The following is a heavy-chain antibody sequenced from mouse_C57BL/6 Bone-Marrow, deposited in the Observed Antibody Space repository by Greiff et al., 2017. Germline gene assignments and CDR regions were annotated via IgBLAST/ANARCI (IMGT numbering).Heavy chain of an antibody. CDR3: ASVWLRRGAWFAY. V-gene: IGHV1-69*01. D-gene: IGHD2-2*01. CDR1: GYTFTSYW. Sequence: VQLQQPGAELVMPGASVKLSCKASGYTFTSYWMHWVKQRPGQGLEWIGEIDPSDSYTNYNQKFKGKSTLTVDKSSSTAYMQLSSLTSEDSAVYYCASVWLRRGAWFAYWGQGTLVTVSA. CDR2: IDPSDSYT. J-gene: IGHJ3*01.